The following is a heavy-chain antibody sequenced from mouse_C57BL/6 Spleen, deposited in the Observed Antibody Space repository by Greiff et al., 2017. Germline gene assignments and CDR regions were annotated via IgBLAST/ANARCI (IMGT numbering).Heavy chain of an antibody. CDR3: ARGWGDYSNYRYAMDY. V-gene: IGHV1-81*01. CDR2: MYPRSGNT. CDR1: GYTFTSYG. Sequence: QVQLQQSGAELARPGASVKLSCKASGYTFTSYGISWVKQRTGQGLEWIGEMYPRSGNTYYNEKFQGKATLTADKSSSTAYMELRSLTSEDSAVYFCARGWGDYSNYRYAMDYWGQGTSVTVAS. J-gene: IGHJ4*01. D-gene: IGHD2-5*01.